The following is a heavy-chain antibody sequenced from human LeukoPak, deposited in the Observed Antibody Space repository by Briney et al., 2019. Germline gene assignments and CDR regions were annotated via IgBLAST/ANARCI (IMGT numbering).Heavy chain of an antibody. J-gene: IGHJ6*02. CDR3: ARNNGMDV. CDR1: GFALSSHW. Sequence: GGSLRLSCAASGFALSSHWMTWVRQVPGRGPGWVANVNRDGSETYYLDSVKGRFTISKDNAKNSLYLQMNSLRAEDTALYHCARNNGMDVWGQGTTVIVSS. CDR2: VNRDGSET. V-gene: IGHV3-7*03.